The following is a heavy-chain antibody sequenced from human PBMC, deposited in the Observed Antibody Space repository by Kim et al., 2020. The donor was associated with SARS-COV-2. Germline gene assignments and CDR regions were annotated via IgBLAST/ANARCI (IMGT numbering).Heavy chain of an antibody. CDR3: ARAVSGSYFPAYYYYGMDV. J-gene: IGHJ6*02. Sequence: GGSLRLSCAASGFTFSSYDMHWVRQATGKGLEWVSAIGTAGDTYYPGSVKGRVTISRENAKNSLYLQMNSLRAGDTAVYYCARAVSGSYFPAYYYYGMDVWGRGTPVPGS. V-gene: IGHV3-13*04. D-gene: IGHD1-26*01. CDR1: GFTFSSYD. CDR2: IGTAGDT.